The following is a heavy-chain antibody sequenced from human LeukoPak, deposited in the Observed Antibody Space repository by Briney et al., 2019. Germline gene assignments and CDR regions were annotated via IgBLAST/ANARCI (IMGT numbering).Heavy chain of an antibody. CDR1: GFVFDDYA. CDR2: ISWNSDVI. CDR3: AKDKGLIFGVALVD. D-gene: IGHD3-3*01. V-gene: IGHV3-9*01. J-gene: IGHJ4*02. Sequence: GGSLRLSCTASGFVFDDYAMHWVRQAPGKGLEGVAGISWNSDVIDYADSVKGRFTVSRDNAKNSLYLQMNSLKAEDTALYYCAKDKGLIFGVALVDWGQGTLVTVSS.